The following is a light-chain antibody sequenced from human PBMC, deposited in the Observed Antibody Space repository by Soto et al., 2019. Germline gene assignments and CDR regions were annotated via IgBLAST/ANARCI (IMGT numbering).Light chain of an antibody. CDR1: SSNIGNNY. CDR2: DNN. J-gene: IGLJ2*01. CDR3: ATWDGSLPGEV. V-gene: IGLV1-51*01. Sequence: QSVLTQSTSVSAAPGQKVTISCSGSSSNIGNNYVSWYQQLPGTAPKLLIYDNNKRPSGIPDRFSGSKSGTSGTLDITGLQTEDEADYYCATWDGSLPGEVFGGGTKLTVL.